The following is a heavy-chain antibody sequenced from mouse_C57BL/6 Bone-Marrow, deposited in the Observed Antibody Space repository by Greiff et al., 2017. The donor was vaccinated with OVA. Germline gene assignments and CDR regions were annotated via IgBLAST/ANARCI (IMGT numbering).Heavy chain of an antibody. CDR1: GYTFTDYE. V-gene: IGHV1-15*01. J-gene: IGHJ2*01. Sequence: QVQLKESGAELVRPGASVTLSCKASGYTFTDYEMHWVKQTPVHGLEWIGAIDPETGGTAYNQKFKGKAILTADKSSSTAYMELRSLTSEDSAVYYCTMPLRSSYDFDYWGQGTTLTVSS. CDR3: TMPLRSSYDFDY. CDR2: IDPETGGT. D-gene: IGHD1-1*01.